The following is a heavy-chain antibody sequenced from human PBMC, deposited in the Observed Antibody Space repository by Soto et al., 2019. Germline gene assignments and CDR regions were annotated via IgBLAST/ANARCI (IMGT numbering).Heavy chain of an antibody. CDR2: MYYSGIT. D-gene: IGHD3-3*01. CDR3: ARAINDFWXXFXYYFXY. Sequence: SEALSLTCTVSGGSISSGGNYWTWVRQYPGKGLEWIGYMYYSGITYHNPSLKSRITISVDTSKNQFSLSLSSVTAADTAMYYCARAINDFWXXFXYYFXYWXQGTLVTVSS. V-gene: IGHV4-31*03. CDR1: GGSISSGGNY. J-gene: IGHJ4*02.